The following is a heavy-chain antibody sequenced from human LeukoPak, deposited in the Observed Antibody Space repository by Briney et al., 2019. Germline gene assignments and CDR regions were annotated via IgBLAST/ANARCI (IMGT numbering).Heavy chain of an antibody. CDR3: ARTEQWLATGGWYWFDP. CDR2: ISIDGGST. CDR1: GFTFSTYA. J-gene: IGHJ5*02. D-gene: IGHD6-19*01. Sequence: PGGSLTLSCEASGFTFSTYAMHWVRHPPGKGLEYVSSISIDGGSTYYASSVKDRFTISRDNSKNTLYLQMGSVREEDMAVYYCARTEQWLATGGWYWFDPWGQGTLVTVSS. V-gene: IGHV3-64*01.